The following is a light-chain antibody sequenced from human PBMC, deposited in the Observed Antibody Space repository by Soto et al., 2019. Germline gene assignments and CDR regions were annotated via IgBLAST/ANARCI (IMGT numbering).Light chain of an antibody. J-gene: IGKJ1*01. V-gene: IGKV1-39*01. CDR2: AAS. CDR3: QQSYSTPRT. Sequence: DIQMNQSPSTPSASGRDRVTITCRASQSISSYLNWYQQKPGKAPKLLIYAASSLQSGVPSRFSGSGSGTDFTLTISSLQPEDFATYYCQQSYSTPRTFGQGTKVDIK. CDR1: QSISSY.